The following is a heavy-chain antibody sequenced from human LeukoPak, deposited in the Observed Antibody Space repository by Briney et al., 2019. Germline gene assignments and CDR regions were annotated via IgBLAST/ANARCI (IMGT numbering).Heavy chain of an antibody. Sequence: GGSLRLSCAASGFTFDDYGMSWVRQAPGKGVEWGSGINWNGGSTVYADSVKGRFTITRDNAKHSLYLQMNSLRAEDTALYYCARGGAGWELLWGGYFDYWGQGTLVTVSS. V-gene: IGHV3-20*04. J-gene: IGHJ4*02. D-gene: IGHD1-26*01. CDR1: GFTFDDYG. CDR2: INWNGGST. CDR3: ARGGAGWELLWGGYFDY.